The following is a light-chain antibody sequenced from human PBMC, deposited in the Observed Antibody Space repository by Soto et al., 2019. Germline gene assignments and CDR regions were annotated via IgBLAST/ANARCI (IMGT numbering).Light chain of an antibody. CDR1: QSISTY. CDR3: QQSYSTPRGMHT. J-gene: IGKJ2*01. V-gene: IGKV1-39*01. Sequence: DIQMTQSPSSLSASVGDRVTITCRASQSISTYLNWYQQKPGKAPKVLIYAASSLQSGVPSRFSGSESGTDFTLTISSLQPEDFATYYCQQSYSTPRGMHTFGQGTKLEIK. CDR2: AAS.